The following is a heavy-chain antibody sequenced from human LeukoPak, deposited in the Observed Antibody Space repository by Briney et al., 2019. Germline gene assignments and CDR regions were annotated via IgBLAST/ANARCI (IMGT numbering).Heavy chain of an antibody. CDR1: GFTFRTYW. Sequence: GGSLRLSCAASGFTFRTYWMHWVRQAPGKGLIWVSRISGDGRSTSYADSVKGRFTISRDNAKNTLYLQMHSLRAEDTAVYYCAAFYYDPAYWGQGTLVTVPS. V-gene: IGHV3-74*01. D-gene: IGHD3-22*01. J-gene: IGHJ4*02. CDR2: ISGDGRST. CDR3: AAFYYDPAY.